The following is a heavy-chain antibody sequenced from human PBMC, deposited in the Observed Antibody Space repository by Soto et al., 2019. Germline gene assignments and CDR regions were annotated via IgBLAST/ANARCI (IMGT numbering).Heavy chain of an antibody. CDR3: ARGSYGSGSYYMGWGYYYYYMDV. CDR2: MNPNSGNT. Sequence: GASVKVSCKASGYTFTSYDINWVRQATGQGLERMGWMNPNSGNTGYAQKFQGRVTMTRNTSISTAYMELSSLRSEDTAVYYCARGSYGSGSYYMGWGYYYYYMDVWGKGTTVTVS. D-gene: IGHD3-10*01. J-gene: IGHJ6*03. V-gene: IGHV1-8*01. CDR1: GYTFTSYD.